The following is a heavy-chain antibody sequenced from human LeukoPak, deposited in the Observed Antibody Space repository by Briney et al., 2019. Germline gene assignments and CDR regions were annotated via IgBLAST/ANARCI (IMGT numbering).Heavy chain of an antibody. J-gene: IGHJ5*02. V-gene: IGHV4-39*01. D-gene: IGHD6-13*01. CDR1: GGSISSSSYY. CDR2: IYYSGST. CDR3: ARHCLASYSSSWYSGWFDP. Sequence: SETLSLTCTVSGGSISSSSYYWGWIRQPPGKGLEWIGSIYYSGSTNYNPSLKSRVTISVDTSKNQFSLKLSSVTAADTAVYYCARHCLASYSSSWYSGWFDPWGQGTLVTVSS.